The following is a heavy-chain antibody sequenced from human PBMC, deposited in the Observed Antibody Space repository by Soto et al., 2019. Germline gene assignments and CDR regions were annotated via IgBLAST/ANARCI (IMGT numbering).Heavy chain of an antibody. J-gene: IGHJ4*02. CDR3: VWSPSTYYDFWSGYSPFYY. CDR1: GFTFSSYA. V-gene: IGHV3-23*01. D-gene: IGHD3-3*01. CDR2: ISGSGGST. Sequence: PGGSLRLSCAASGFTFSSYAMSWVRQAQGKGLEWVSAISGSGGSTYYADSVKGRFTISRDNSKNTLYLQMNSLRAEDTAVYYCVWSPSTYYDFWSGYSPFYYWGQGTLVTVSS.